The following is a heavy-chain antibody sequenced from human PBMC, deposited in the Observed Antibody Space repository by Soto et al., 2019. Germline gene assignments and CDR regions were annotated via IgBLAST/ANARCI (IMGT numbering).Heavy chain of an antibody. CDR3: AKLNYYGSGGAI. Sequence: EVHLLESGGGWVQPGGSLRLSCEASGFTFTTYIMSWVRQAPGKGLEWVSSINNNGDRTYYADSVKGRFTISRDNSKNTMYLQLNSLRAEDTALYFCAKLNYYGSGGAIWGQGAQVVVSS. V-gene: IGHV3-23*01. CDR1: GFTFTTYI. CDR2: INNNGDRT. J-gene: IGHJ4*02. D-gene: IGHD3-10*01.